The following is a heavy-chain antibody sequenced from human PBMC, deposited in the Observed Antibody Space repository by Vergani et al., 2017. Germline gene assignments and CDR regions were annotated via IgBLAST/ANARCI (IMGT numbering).Heavy chain of an antibody. CDR3: TTGTGDSSSSWEPDAFDI. J-gene: IGHJ3*02. V-gene: IGHV1-46*03. CDR2: INPSGGST. CDR1: GYTFTSYY. Sequence: QVQLVQSGAEVKKPGASVKVSCKASGYTFTSYYMHWVRQAPGQGLEWMGIINPSGGSTSYAQKFQGRLTMTRDTSTSTVYMELSSLRSEDTAVYYCTTGTGDSSSSWEPDAFDIWGQGTMVTVSS. D-gene: IGHD6-13*01.